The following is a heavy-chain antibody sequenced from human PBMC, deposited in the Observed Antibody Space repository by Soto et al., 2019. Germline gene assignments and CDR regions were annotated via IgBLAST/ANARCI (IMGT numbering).Heavy chain of an antibody. J-gene: IGHJ4*02. D-gene: IGHD5-18*01. V-gene: IGHV4-39*01. CDR2: IYYSGST. CDR1: GGSISSSSYY. Sequence: SETLLTCTVSGGSISSSSYYWGWIRQPPGKGLEWIGSIYYSGSTYYNPSLKSRVTISVDTSKNQFSLKLSSVTAADTAVYYCASGYSYGAFDYWGQGTLVTVSS. CDR3: ASGYSYGAFDY.